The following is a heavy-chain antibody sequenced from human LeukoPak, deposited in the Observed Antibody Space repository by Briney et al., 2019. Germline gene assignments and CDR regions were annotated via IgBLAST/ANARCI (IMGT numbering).Heavy chain of an antibody. CDR3: ARGPDYSNYLNWFDP. CDR1: GGTFSSYT. Sequence: ASVKVSCKASGGTFSSYTISWVRQAPGQGLEWMGRITPILGIANYAQKFQGRVTITADKSTSTAYMELSSLRSEDTAVYYCARGPDYSNYLNWFDPWGQGTLVTVSS. D-gene: IGHD4-11*01. CDR2: ITPILGIA. J-gene: IGHJ5*02. V-gene: IGHV1-69*02.